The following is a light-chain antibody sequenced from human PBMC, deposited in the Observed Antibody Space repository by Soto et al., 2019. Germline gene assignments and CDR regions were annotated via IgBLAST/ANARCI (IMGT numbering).Light chain of an antibody. Sequence: QSALTQPPSASGSPGQSVTISCTGTSRDVGGYNWVSWYQHHPGKVPKLLIYEVDKRPSGVPDRFSGSKSGAERSLTISSLQSEDEADYFCQTWDNYIHVFGGGTKLTVL. V-gene: IGLV2-8*01. J-gene: IGLJ2*01. CDR2: EVD. CDR1: SRDVGGYNW. CDR3: QTWDNYIHV.